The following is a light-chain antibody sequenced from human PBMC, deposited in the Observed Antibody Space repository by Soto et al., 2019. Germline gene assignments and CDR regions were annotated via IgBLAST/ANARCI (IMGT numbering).Light chain of an antibody. CDR2: GTS. CDR1: QSESNRY. Sequence: DIVLTQSPGSLSLSPGERVTLSCRASQSESNRYLAWYQHRPGQAPRLLIRGTSSRASGVPDRFSASGAGTAFILTSSRVEPEDFAIYYCQQYGSSITFGGGTKVEIK. J-gene: IGKJ4*01. V-gene: IGKV3-20*01. CDR3: QQYGSSIT.